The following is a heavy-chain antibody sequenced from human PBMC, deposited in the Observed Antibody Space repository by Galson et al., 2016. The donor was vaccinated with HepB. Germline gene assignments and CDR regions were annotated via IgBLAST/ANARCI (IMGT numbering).Heavy chain of an antibody. CDR1: GDSISSSFDY. D-gene: IGHD4-23*01. Sequence: SETLSLTCTVSGDSISSSFDYWGWIRQPPGKALEWIGTIYYTGSTYYSPSLKSRLTISIDTSRNQFSLELTSVTAADTAVYCCVRLRGNALRYFDLWGRGTLVSVSS. J-gene: IGHJ2*01. CDR3: VRLRGNALRYFDL. V-gene: IGHV4-39*01. CDR2: IYYTGST.